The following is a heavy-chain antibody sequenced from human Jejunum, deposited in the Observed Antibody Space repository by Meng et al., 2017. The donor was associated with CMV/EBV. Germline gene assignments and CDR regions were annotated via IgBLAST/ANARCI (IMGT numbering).Heavy chain of an antibody. V-gene: IGHV3-43D*03. CDR1: FTVDDYA. J-gene: IGHJ6*02. Sequence: FTVDDYAMHGVRQAPGKGLEWVSLISWDGGSTYYADSVKGRFTISRDNSKNSLYLQMNSLRAEDTALYYCAKDIGNWKRDYYGMDVWGQGTTVTVSS. D-gene: IGHD1-1*01. CDR3: AKDIGNWKRDYYGMDV. CDR2: ISWDGGST.